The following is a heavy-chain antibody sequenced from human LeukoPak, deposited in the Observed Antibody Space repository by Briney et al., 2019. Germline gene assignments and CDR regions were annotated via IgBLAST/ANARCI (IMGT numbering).Heavy chain of an antibody. D-gene: IGHD3-10*01. V-gene: IGHV1-46*01. J-gene: IGHJ5*02. CDR2: INPSGGST. CDR1: GYTFTSYY. CDR3: ARVGVEDWFDP. Sequence: GASVKVSCKASGYTFTSYYMHWVRQAPGRGLEWMGIINPSGGSTSYAQKFQGRVTMTRDTSTSTVYMELSSLRSEDTAVYYCARVGVEDWFDPWGQGTLVTVSS.